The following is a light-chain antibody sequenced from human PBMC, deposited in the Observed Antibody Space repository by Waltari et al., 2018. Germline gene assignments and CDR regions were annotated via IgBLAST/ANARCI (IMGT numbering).Light chain of an antibody. CDR2: WAS. J-gene: IGKJ4*01. CDR1: QSVLSSSNNKNY. V-gene: IGKV4-1*01. Sequence: DIVMTQSPDSLAVSLGERATINCKSSQSVLSSSNNKNYIVWYQQKPGQPPKLLIYWASTREFGVPDRFSGRGSGTDFTLTISSLQAEDVAVYYCQQYYSAPLTFGGGTKVEIK. CDR3: QQYYSAPLT.